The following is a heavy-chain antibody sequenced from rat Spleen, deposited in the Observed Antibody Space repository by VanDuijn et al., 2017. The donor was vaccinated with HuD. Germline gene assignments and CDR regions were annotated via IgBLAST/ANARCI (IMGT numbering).Heavy chain of an antibody. J-gene: IGHJ2*01. Sequence: QVQLKESGPGLVQPSQTLSLTCTVSGFSLISYSVHWVRQPPGKGLEWMGGLWGDGSTDYNSTLKSRLSISRDTSKSRIYLKMNSLQTEDTAMYFCARWDHWGQGVMVTVSS. CDR3: ARWDH. V-gene: IGHV2-1*01. D-gene: IGHD5-1*01. CDR1: GFSLISYS. CDR2: LWGDGST.